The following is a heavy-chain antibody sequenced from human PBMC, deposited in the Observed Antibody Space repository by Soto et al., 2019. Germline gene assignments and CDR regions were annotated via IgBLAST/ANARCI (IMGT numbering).Heavy chain of an antibody. CDR1: GFSLGTSGMC. Sequence: SGPTLVNPTQTLTLTCTFSGFSLGTSGMCVGWIRQPPGKALEWLARIDWDDEKYYNTSLKTRLTISKDTSKNQVVLTMTNVDPVDTATYYCARTRLFPHAFDIWGQGTMVT. J-gene: IGHJ3*02. V-gene: IGHV2-70*11. CDR3: ARTRLFPHAFDI. CDR2: IDWDDEK.